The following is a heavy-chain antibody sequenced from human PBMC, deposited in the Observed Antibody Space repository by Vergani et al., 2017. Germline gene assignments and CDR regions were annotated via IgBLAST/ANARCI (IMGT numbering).Heavy chain of an antibody. V-gene: IGHV3-64D*06. Sequence: EVQLVESGGGLVQPGGSLRLSCSASGFTFSSYAMHWVRQAPGKGLDYVSAISSNGGSTYYADSVKGRFTISRDNSKNTLYLKMSSLRAEDTAVYYCVKGPLMGPTYYDILTGYRFYYWGQGTLVTVSS. D-gene: IGHD3-9*01. J-gene: IGHJ4*02. CDR1: GFTFSSYA. CDR2: ISSNGGST. CDR3: VKGPLMGPTYYDILTGYRFYY.